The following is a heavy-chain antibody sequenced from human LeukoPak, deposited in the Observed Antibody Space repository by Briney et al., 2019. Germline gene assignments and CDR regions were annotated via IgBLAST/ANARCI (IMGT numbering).Heavy chain of an antibody. J-gene: IGHJ4*02. CDR2: IYTSGST. CDR3: ARVDLRAAYFDY. Sequence: SETPSLTCTVSGGSISSYYWSWIRQPAGKGLEWIGRIYTSGSTGYNPSLKSRVTMSVDTSKNQFSLKLSSVTAADTAMYYCARVDLRAAYFDYWGQGTLVTVSS. D-gene: IGHD2-15*01. CDR1: GGSISSYY. V-gene: IGHV4-4*07.